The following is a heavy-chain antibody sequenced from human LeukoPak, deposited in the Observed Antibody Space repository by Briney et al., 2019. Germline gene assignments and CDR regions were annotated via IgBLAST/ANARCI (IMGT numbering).Heavy chain of an antibody. CDR2: ISGSGGST. CDR1: GFTFSSYA. Sequence: GGSLRLSCAASGFTFSSYAMSWVRQAPGKGLEWGSAISGSGGSTYYADSVKGRFTISRDNSKNTLYLQMNSLRAEDTAVYYCAKDPDIVVVVAATHPTYFDYWGQGTLVTVSS. D-gene: IGHD2-15*01. J-gene: IGHJ4*02. CDR3: AKDPDIVVVVAATHPTYFDY. V-gene: IGHV3-23*01.